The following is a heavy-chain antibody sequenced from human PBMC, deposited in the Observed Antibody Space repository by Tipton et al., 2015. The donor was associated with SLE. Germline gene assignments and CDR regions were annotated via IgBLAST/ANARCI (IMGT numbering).Heavy chain of an antibody. CDR3: AGAVDPSEGRNFWSLFY. CDR1: GESFNGYF. Sequence: TLSLTCAVSGESFNGYFWTWIRQPPGKGLEWIAEIIHSGVTNYNPSLRSRVTISVDMSKNQFSLKLNSVTAADTAIYYCAGAVDPSEGRNFWSLFYWGQGSLVTVSS. D-gene: IGHD3-3*01. V-gene: IGHV4-34*12. J-gene: IGHJ4*02. CDR2: IIHSGVT.